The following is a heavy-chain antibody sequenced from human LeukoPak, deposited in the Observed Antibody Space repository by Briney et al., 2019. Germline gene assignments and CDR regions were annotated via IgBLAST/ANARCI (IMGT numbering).Heavy chain of an antibody. CDR3: VRSGDYDILTGPRSPVGDY. Sequence: GASVKVSCKVSGGTFSSYGISWVRQAPGQGLEWMGRIIPILGIANYAQKFQGRVTITADKSTSTAYMELSSLRSEDTAVYYCVRSGDYDILTGPRSPVGDYWGQGTLVTVSS. J-gene: IGHJ4*02. V-gene: IGHV1-69*04. CDR2: IIPILGIA. CDR1: GGTFSSYG. D-gene: IGHD3-9*01.